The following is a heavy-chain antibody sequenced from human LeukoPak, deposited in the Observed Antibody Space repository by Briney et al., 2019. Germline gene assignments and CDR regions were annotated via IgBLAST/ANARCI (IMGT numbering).Heavy chain of an antibody. Sequence: PGGSLRLSCAASGFTFSSYAMSWVRQAPGKGLEWVSAISGSGGSTYCADSVKGRFTISRDNPKNTLYLQMNSLRAEDTAVYYCAKAHVIYYYGSGSYYYYGMDVWGQGTTVTVSS. CDR2: ISGSGGST. CDR1: GFTFSSYA. V-gene: IGHV3-23*01. CDR3: AKAHVIYYYGSGSYYYYGMDV. J-gene: IGHJ6*02. D-gene: IGHD3-10*01.